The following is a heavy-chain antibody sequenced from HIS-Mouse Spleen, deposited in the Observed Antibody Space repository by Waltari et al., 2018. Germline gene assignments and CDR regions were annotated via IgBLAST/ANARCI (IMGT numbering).Heavy chain of an antibody. J-gene: IGHJ4*02. CDR2: IYYSGST. CDR3: ARRREEQLVFDY. D-gene: IGHD6-6*01. V-gene: IGHV4-59*08. CDR1: GGSISSYY. Sequence: QVQLQESGPGLVKPSETLSLTCTVSGGSISSYYWIWIRQPPGKGLEWIGYIYYSGSTNYNPSLKSRVTISVDTSKNQFSLKLSSVTAADTAVYYCARRREEQLVFDYWGQGTLVTVSS.